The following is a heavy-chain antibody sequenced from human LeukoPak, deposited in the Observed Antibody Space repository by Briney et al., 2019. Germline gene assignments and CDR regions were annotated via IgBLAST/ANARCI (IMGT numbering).Heavy chain of an antibody. J-gene: IGHJ4*02. Sequence: PGGSLRLSCAASGFTFSNYAMGWVRQAPGKGLEWVSSIYFSGGNTYSADSVKGRFTTSRDNSRNTLYLQMNSLRAEDTAVYYCVKDQGEAIVPRRFDYWGQGTLVTVSS. CDR2: IYFSGGNT. CDR3: VKDQGEAIVPRRFDY. CDR1: GFTFSNYA. D-gene: IGHD6-6*01. V-gene: IGHV3-23*01.